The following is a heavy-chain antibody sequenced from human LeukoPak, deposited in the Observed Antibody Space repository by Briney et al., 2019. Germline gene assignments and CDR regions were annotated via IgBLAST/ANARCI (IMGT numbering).Heavy chain of an antibody. Sequence: GASVKVSCKASGYTFTSYDINWVRQATGQGLEWMGWMNPNSGNTGYAQKFQGRVTMTRNTSISTAYMELSRLRSDDTAVYYCARESVSLYYYDSSGYLAPGTRWFDPWGQGTLVTVSS. D-gene: IGHD3-22*01. J-gene: IGHJ5*02. CDR1: GYTFTSYD. CDR3: ARESVSLYYYDSSGYLAPGTRWFDP. V-gene: IGHV1-8*01. CDR2: MNPNSGNT.